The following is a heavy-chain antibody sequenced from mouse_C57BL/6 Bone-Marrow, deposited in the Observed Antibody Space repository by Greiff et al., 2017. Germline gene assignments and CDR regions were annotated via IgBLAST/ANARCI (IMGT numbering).Heavy chain of an antibody. Sequence: QVQLQQPGAELVKPGASVKLSCKASGYTFTSYWMHWVKQRPGRGLEWIGRIDPNSGGTKYNAKFKSKATLTVDQPSSTAYMQLSSLPSEDSAVYYCARGDYYGSSPAWFAYWGQGTLVTVSA. CDR1: GYTFTSYW. V-gene: IGHV1-72*01. CDR2: IDPNSGGT. J-gene: IGHJ3*01. D-gene: IGHD1-1*01. CDR3: ARGDYYGSSPAWFAY.